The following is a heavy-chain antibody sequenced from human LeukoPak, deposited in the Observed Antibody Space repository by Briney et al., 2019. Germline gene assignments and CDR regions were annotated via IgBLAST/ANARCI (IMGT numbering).Heavy chain of an antibody. CDR2: IYPGDSDT. Sequence: PGESLKISCRGSGYTFTTYWIGWVRQMPGKGLEWKGIIYPGDSDTRYSPSFQGQVTMSADKSINTAYLQWSSLKASDTAMYYCARRRGCSSSSCPPDYWGQGTLVTVSS. CDR3: ARRRGCSSSSCPPDY. V-gene: IGHV5-51*01. J-gene: IGHJ4*02. D-gene: IGHD2-2*01. CDR1: GYTFTTYW.